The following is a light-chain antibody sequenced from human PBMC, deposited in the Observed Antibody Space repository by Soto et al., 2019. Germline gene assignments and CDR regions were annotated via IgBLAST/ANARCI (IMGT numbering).Light chain of an antibody. J-gene: IGLJ1*01. CDR2: DDD. CDR3: GSWDSSLSAYV. V-gene: IGLV1-51*01. CDR1: SSDVGGYKF. Sequence: QSALTQPASVSASPGQSITISCTGTSSDVGGYKFVSWYQQLPGTAPKLLIYDDDKRPSGIPDRFSGSKSGTSATLGITGFQTGDEADYYCGSWDSSLSAYVFGTGTKVTVL.